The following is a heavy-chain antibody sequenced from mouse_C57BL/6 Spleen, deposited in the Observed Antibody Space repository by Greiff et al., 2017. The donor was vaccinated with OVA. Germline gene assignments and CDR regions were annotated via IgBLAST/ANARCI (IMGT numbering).Heavy chain of an antibody. D-gene: IGHD2-5*01. CDR2: ISYSGST. CDR1: GYSITSGYD. CDR3: AREDYSNYGGYFDV. J-gene: IGHJ1*03. V-gene: IGHV3-1*01. Sequence: DVKLVESGPGMVKPSQSLSLTCTVTGYSITSGYDWHWIRHFPGNKLEWMGYISYSGSTNYNPSLKSRISITHDTSKNHFFLKLNSVTTEDTATYYCAREDYSNYGGYFDVWGTGTTVTVSS.